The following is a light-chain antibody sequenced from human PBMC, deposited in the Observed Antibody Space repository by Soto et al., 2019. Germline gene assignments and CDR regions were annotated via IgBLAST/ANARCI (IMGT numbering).Light chain of an antibody. CDR3: QQYDTLYT. CDR1: QSVKTN. J-gene: IGKJ2*01. V-gene: IGKV3-15*01. Sequence: EIVMTQSPATLSVSPGERATLSCRASQSVKTNLAWYQQKPGQAPRLLIYGASTRATGISARFSGSGSGTDFTLTISSLQPDDFATYYCQQYDTLYTFGQGTKVDIK. CDR2: GAS.